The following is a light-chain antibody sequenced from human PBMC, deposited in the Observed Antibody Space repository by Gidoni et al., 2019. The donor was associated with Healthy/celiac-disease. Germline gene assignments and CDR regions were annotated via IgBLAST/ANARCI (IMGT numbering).Light chain of an antibody. CDR2: DAS. V-gene: IGKV3-11*01. Sequence: ELVSTQSPATLSLSPGERATLSCRASQSVSSYLAWYQQKPGQAPRLLIYDASNRATGIPARFSGSGSGTDVTLTISSLEPEDFAVYYCQQRSNWPPLTFGGGTKVEIK. J-gene: IGKJ4*01. CDR3: QQRSNWPPLT. CDR1: QSVSSY.